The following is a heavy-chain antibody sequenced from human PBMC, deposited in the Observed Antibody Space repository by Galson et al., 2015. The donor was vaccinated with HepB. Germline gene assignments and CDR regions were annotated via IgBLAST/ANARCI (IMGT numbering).Heavy chain of an antibody. V-gene: IGHV3-49*03. J-gene: IGHJ4*02. CDR1: GFTFGDYA. CDR2: IRSKTYGGTT. Sequence: SLRLSCAASGFTFGDYAMSWFRQAPGKGLEWVGFIRSKTYGGTTEHAAAVKDRFTVSRDDSKSIAYLQMSSLRTGDTAVYYCAREEDCSGTSCHSVWGQGTLVTVSS. CDR3: AREEDCSGTSCHSV. D-gene: IGHD2-15*01.